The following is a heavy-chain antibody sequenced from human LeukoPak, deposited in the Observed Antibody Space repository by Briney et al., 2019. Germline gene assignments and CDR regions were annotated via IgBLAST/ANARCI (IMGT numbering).Heavy chain of an antibody. J-gene: IGHJ2*01. CDR3: ARLYDSSGWYSLGNWYFDL. D-gene: IGHD6-19*01. Sequence: GESLKISCKGSGYSFTNYWIGWVRQMPGKGLEWMGIIYPGDSDTRYSPSFQGQVTISADKSISTAYLQWSSLKASDTAMYYCARLYDSSGWYSLGNWYFDLWGRGTLVTVSS. CDR2: IYPGDSDT. CDR1: GYSFTNYW. V-gene: IGHV5-51*01.